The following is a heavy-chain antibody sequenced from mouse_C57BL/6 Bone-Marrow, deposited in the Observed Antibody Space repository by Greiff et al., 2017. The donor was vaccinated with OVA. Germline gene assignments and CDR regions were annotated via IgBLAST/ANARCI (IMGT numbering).Heavy chain of an antibody. CDR3: ARGLYDGDYPAWFAY. CDR2: ISDGGSYT. Sequence: EVMLVESGGGLVKPGGSLKLSCAASGFTFSSYAMSWVRQTPEKRLEWVATISDGGSYTYYPDNVKGRFTISRDNAKNNLYLQMSHLKSEDTAMYYCARGLYDGDYPAWFAYWGQGTLVTVSA. V-gene: IGHV5-4*03. J-gene: IGHJ3*01. D-gene: IGHD2-3*01. CDR1: GFTFSSYA.